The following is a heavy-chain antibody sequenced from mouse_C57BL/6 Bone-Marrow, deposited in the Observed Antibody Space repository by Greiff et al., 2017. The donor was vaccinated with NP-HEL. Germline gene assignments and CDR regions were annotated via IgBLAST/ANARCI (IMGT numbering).Heavy chain of an antibody. Sequence: EVQLVESGGGLVNLGGSLKLSGAASGFTLISYAMSWVRQTPEKGLEWVATISDGGSYTYYPDNVKGRFTNSRDNAKNNLYLQMSHLKAEDTAMYYCARGAYDYDADYYAMDYWGQGTSVTVSS. CDR3: ARGAYDYDADYYAMDY. CDR1: GFTLISYA. D-gene: IGHD2-4*01. V-gene: IGHV5-4*01. J-gene: IGHJ4*01. CDR2: ISDGGSYT.